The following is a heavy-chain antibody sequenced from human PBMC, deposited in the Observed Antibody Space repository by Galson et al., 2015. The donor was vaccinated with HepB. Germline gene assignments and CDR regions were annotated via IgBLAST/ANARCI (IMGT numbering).Heavy chain of an antibody. CDR2: ISVYNGNT. Sequence: SVKVSCKASGYTFTNYGISWVRQAPGQGLEWMGWISVYNGNTNYAQKLQGRVTMTTDTSTSTAYMELRSLRSDDTAVYYCARDNSILTGFYEGPGPRYWGQGTLVTVSS. CDR1: GYTFTNYG. V-gene: IGHV1-18*01. CDR3: ARDNSILTGFYEGPGPRY. J-gene: IGHJ4*02. D-gene: IGHD3-9*01.